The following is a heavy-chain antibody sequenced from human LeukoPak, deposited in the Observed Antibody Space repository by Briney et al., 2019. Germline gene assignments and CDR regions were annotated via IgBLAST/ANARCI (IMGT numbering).Heavy chain of an antibody. Sequence: SVKVSCRASGKSFTRYYMHWVRQAPAQGLEWMGIINPSGGSTSYAQKFQGRVTMTRDTSTSTVYMELSSLRSEDTAVYYCARDYDILTTGLFGPWRKGTLVTVSS. CDR2: INPSGGST. CDR3: ARDYDILTTGLFGP. J-gene: IGHJ5*02. V-gene: IGHV1-46*01. CDR1: GKSFTRYY. D-gene: IGHD3-9*01.